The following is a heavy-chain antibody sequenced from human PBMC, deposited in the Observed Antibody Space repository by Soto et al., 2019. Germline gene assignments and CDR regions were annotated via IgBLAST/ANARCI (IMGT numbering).Heavy chain of an antibody. CDR3: VKNQVSGWYCEY. V-gene: IGHV3-23*01. J-gene: IGHJ4*02. CDR1: GFIFSNYA. D-gene: IGHD6-19*01. Sequence: EVQLWESGGGLVQPGGSLRLSCVASGFIFSNYAMTWVRQAPGKGLEWVSSISHTGGTILYTDSVKGRFTISRDNAKNTLYLQMNSQRAEDTAKYYCVKNQVSGWYCEYWGQGTLVTVSS. CDR2: ISHTGGTI.